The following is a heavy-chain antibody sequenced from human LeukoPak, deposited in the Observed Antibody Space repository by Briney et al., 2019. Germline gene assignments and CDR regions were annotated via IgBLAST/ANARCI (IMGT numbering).Heavy chain of an antibody. V-gene: IGHV3-30*03. Sequence: PGGSLRLSCAASGFTFSSYGMHWVRQAPGKGLEWVAVISYDGSNKYYADSVKGRFTISRDNSKNTLYLQMNSLRAEDTAVYYCAREGQGAARGNWFDPWGQGTLVTVSS. J-gene: IGHJ5*02. D-gene: IGHD6-6*01. CDR2: ISYDGSNK. CDR1: GFTFSSYG. CDR3: AREGQGAARGNWFDP.